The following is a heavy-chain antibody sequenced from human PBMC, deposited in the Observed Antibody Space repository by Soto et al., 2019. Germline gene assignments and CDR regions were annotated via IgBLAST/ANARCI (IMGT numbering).Heavy chain of an antibody. CDR2: IYYSGST. CDR3: XXXXXXXXXGYNAFNI. CDR1: GGSISSGGSY. J-gene: IGHJ3*02. Sequence: QVQLQESGPGLVKPSQTLSLTCTVSGGSISSGGSYWSWIRQHPGKGLEWIGYIYYSGSTYYNPSLKSRVTISVDTSKNQFSLKLSSVXAXXXXXXXXXXXXXXXXXGYNAFNIWGQGTMVTV. D-gene: IGHD1-1*01. V-gene: IGHV4-31*03.